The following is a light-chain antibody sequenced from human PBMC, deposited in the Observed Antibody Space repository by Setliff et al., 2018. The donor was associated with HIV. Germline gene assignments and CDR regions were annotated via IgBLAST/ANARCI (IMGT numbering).Light chain of an antibody. V-gene: IGKV1-8*01. CDR2: AAS. Sequence: AIRITQSPSSLSASTGDRVTITCRASQGISSYLAWYQQKPGKAPKLLIYAASTLQSGVPSRFSGSGSGTDFTLTISCLQSEDFATYYCQEYDNYWTFGQGTKVDIK. CDR1: QGISSY. J-gene: IGKJ1*01. CDR3: QEYDNYWT.